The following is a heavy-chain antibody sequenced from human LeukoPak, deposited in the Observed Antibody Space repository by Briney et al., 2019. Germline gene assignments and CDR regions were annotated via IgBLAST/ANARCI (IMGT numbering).Heavy chain of an antibody. Sequence: PGESLRLSCAASGFTFSSYAMSWVRQAPGEGLEWVANIKQDGSEKYYVDSVKGRFTMSRDNAKNSLYLQMNSLRAEDTAVYYCAKSPSREWLFDYWGQGTLVTVSS. D-gene: IGHD5-12*01. CDR3: AKSPSREWLFDY. CDR2: IKQDGSEK. CDR1: GFTFSSYA. V-gene: IGHV3-7*03. J-gene: IGHJ4*02.